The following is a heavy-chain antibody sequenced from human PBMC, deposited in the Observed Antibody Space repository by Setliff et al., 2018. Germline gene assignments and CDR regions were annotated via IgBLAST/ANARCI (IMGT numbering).Heavy chain of an antibody. CDR1: GDSFSGYF. V-gene: IGHV4-34*01. Sequence: SETLSLTCAVYGDSFSGYFWTWIRQPPGKGLEWIGDIDQSGSTNYNPSLKSRLTISVDTSKNQFSLSLSSVTAADTAVYYCAGGAFGSRWYVRPWFDPWGKGIMVTVPQ. CDR3: AGGAFGSRWYVRPWFDP. D-gene: IGHD6-13*01. J-gene: IGHJ5*02. CDR2: IDQSGST.